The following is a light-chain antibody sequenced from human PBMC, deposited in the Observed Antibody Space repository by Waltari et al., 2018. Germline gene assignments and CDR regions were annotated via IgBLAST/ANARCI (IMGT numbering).Light chain of an antibody. Sequence: DIVMTQSPDSLAVSLGERATIKCKSSQSVSYSSNDKKLLAWYQQKGGQPPKLLIYWASTRESGVPDRFSGSGSGADFALTISSLQAEDVAVYYCQQYYTTPVTFGGGTKVEI. CDR1: QSVSYSSNDKKL. J-gene: IGKJ4*01. CDR2: WAS. CDR3: QQYYTTPVT. V-gene: IGKV4-1*01.